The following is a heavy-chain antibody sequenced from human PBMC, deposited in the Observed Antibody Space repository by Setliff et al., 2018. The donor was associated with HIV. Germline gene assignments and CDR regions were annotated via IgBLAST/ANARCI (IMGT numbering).Heavy chain of an antibody. Sequence: LRLSCAASGFTFNIYTMSWVRQAPGKGPEWVSVISGNGGGTNYADSVKGRFTISRDNSKNTVYLQMNSLRAEDTAVYYCARGPSDSGSWNYWGQGTLVTVSS. J-gene: IGHJ4*02. CDR3: ARGPSDSGSWNY. D-gene: IGHD3-10*01. V-gene: IGHV3-23*01. CDR1: GFTFNIYT. CDR2: ISGNGGGT.